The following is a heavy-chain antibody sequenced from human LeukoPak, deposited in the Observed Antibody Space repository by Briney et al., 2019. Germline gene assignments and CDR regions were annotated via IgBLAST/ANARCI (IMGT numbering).Heavy chain of an antibody. J-gene: IGHJ6*03. CDR3: ARCIAAAGTVDYYYMDV. D-gene: IGHD6-13*01. CDR2: TYYSGST. CDR1: GGSISSYY. V-gene: IGHV4-59*01. Sequence: SETLSLTCTVSGGSISSYYWSWIRQPPGKEPEWIGYTYYSGSTNYNPSLKSRVTISVDTSKNQFSLKLSSVTAADTAVYYCARCIAAAGTVDYYYMDVWGKGTTVTVSS.